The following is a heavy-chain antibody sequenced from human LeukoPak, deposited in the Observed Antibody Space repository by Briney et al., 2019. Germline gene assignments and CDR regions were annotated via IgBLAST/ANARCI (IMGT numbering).Heavy chain of an antibody. CDR3: ARGVQDYYGSGSPYYFDY. CDR2: IYSGGST. V-gene: IGHV3-66*01. Sequence: GGSLRLSCAASGFTVSSNYMSGVRQAPGKGLEWVSVIYSGGSTYYADSVKGRFTISRDNSKNTLYLQMNSLRAEDTAVYYCARGVQDYYGSGSPYYFDYWGQGTLVTVSS. CDR1: GFTVSSNY. D-gene: IGHD3-10*01. J-gene: IGHJ4*02.